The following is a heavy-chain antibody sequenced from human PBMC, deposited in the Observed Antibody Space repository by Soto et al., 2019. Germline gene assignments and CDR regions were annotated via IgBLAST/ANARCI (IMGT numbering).Heavy chain of an antibody. D-gene: IGHD3-16*01. Sequence: EVHLLESGGDLVRPGGSLRLSCAASGFSFHEYTMNWVRQAPGKGLEWVSGIYGAASGIYYADSVKGRFSSSRDNSRNTVYQQMNNLRAENTAVYYCAKDRHPDGVWDIDWWGQGARVTVSS. CDR1: GFSFHEYT. V-gene: IGHV3-23*01. J-gene: IGHJ4*02. CDR2: IYGAASGI. CDR3: AKDRHPDGVWDIDW.